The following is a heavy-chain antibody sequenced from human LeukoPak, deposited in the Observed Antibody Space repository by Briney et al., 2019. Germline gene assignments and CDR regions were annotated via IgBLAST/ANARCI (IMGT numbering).Heavy chain of an antibody. CDR3: AREGLDYDSSGYYG. CDR1: GGSISSGDYY. J-gene: IGHJ4*02. D-gene: IGHD3-22*01. CDR2: IYYSGST. Sequence: SETLSLTCTVSGGSISSGDYYWSWIRQPPGKGLEWIGYIYYSGSTYYNPSLKSRVTISVDTSKNQFSLKLSSVTAADTAVYYCAREGLDYDSSGYYGWGQGTLVTVSS. V-gene: IGHV4-30-4*01.